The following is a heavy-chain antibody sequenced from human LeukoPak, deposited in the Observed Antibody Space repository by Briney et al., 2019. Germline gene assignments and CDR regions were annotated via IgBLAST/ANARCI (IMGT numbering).Heavy chain of an antibody. CDR2: ISYDGSNK. J-gene: IGHJ4*02. Sequence: QPGGSLRLSCAASGFTFSSYAMHWVRQAPGKGLEWVAVISYDGSNKYYADSVKGRFTISRDNSTNTLYLQMNSLRAEDTAVYYCANPYDSSGFWDFDYWGQGTLVTVSS. CDR1: GFTFSSYA. D-gene: IGHD3-22*01. V-gene: IGHV3-30-3*01. CDR3: ANPYDSSGFWDFDY.